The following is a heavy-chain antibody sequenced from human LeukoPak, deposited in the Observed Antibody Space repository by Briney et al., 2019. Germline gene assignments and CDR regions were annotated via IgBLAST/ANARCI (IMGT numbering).Heavy chain of an antibody. J-gene: IGHJ2*01. CDR2: ISSSSSTK. CDR1: GFTFSTYS. Sequence: GGSLRLSCAASGFTFSTYSMNWVRQAPGKGLEWVSYISSSSSTKYYADSVKGRFTISRDNAKNSLYLQMNSLRAEDTALYHCARDPRGYSYGYWYFDLWGRGTLVTVSS. D-gene: IGHD5-18*01. CDR3: ARDPRGYSYGYWYFDL. V-gene: IGHV3-48*04.